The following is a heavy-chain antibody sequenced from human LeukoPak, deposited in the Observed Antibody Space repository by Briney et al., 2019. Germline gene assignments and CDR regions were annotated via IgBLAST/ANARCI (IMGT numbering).Heavy chain of an antibody. Sequence: PPGGSLRLSCAASGFTFSSYAMSWVRQAPGKGLEWVSAISGSGGSTYYADSVKGRFTISRDNSKNTLYLHMNSLRAEDTAVYYCAKDKGGIAVAGNFDYWGQGTLVTVSS. CDR3: AKDKGGIAVAGNFDY. D-gene: IGHD6-19*01. CDR2: ISGSGGST. V-gene: IGHV3-23*01. J-gene: IGHJ4*02. CDR1: GFTFSSYA.